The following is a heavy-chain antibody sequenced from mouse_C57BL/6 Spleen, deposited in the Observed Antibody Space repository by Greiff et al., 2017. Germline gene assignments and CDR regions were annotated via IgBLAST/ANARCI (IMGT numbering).Heavy chain of an antibody. J-gene: IGHJ1*03. D-gene: IGHD1-1*01. CDR1: GYTFTDYN. V-gene: IGHV1-22*01. CDR2: INPNNGGT. Sequence: EVQLQQSGPELVKPGASVKMSCKASGYTFTDYNMHWVKQSHGKSLEWIGYINPNNGGTSYNQKFKGKDTLTVNKSSSTAYMELRSLTSEDSAVYYCARYYYGSSYWYFDVWGTGTTVTVSS. CDR3: ARYYYGSSYWYFDV.